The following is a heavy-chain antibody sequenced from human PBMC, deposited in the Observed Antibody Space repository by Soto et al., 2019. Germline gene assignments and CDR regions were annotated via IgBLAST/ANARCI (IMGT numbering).Heavy chain of an antibody. CDR1: GYFMCAAGDY. V-gene: IGHV4-31*02. J-gene: IGHJ5*02. CDR3: ARMYIRGSGWFGI. D-gene: IGHD3-3*02. CDR2: FYSSGSI. Sequence: SYSLAIGRLLCGYFMCAAGDYWGLISHHPGKGLEWIGSFYSSGSIIYNPSLRSRVSISGDMSTNQFSMSLTSVTAADTARYFRARMYIRGSGWFGIWGQGPLVTVYS.